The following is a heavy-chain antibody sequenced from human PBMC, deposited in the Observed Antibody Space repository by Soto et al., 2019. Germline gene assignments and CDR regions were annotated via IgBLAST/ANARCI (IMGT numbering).Heavy chain of an antibody. V-gene: IGHV3-15*07. J-gene: IGHJ6*02. Sequence: EVQLVESGGGLVKPGGSLRLSCAASGFTFSNAWMNWVRQAPGKGLEWVGRIKSKTDGGTTDYAAPVKGRFTLSRXEAKNTLYLQMNSLKTEDTAVYYCTTDDDRYGMDVWGQGTTVTVSS. CDR1: GFTFSNAW. CDR3: TTDDDRYGMDV. CDR2: IKSKTDGGTT.